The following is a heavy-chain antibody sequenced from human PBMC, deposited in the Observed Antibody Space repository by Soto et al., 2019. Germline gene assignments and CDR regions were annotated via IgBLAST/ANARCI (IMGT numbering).Heavy chain of an antibody. CDR1: GGSITDYS. CDR2: IFSSGST. D-gene: IGHD6-13*01. V-gene: IGHV4-4*07. J-gene: IGHJ5*02. CDR3: ARSRGAAGACCWFDP. Sequence: SETLSLTCTVSGGSITDYSWVWIRQPAGKGLEWIGRIFSSGSTNYNPSLKGRITISVDTSKNQFSLKLSSVTAADTAVYYCARSRGAAGACCWFDPWGQGTLVTVSS.